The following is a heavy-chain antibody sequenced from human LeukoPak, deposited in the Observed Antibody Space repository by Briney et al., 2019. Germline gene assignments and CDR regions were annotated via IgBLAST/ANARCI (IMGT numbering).Heavy chain of an antibody. J-gene: IGHJ4*02. CDR2: ISGTGVST. V-gene: IGHV3-23*01. CDR3: AKDLLRKEYYFDY. Sequence: GGSLRLSCAASGFTFSSYGMSWVRQAPGKGLEWVSSISGTGVSTYYADSVKGRFTISRDNSKNTLYLQMNSLRAEDTAVYYCAKDLLRKEYYFDYWGQGTLVTVSS. CDR1: GFTFSSYG.